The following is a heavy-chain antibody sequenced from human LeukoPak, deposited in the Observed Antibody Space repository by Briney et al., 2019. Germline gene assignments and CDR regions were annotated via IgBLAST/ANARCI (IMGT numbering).Heavy chain of an antibody. CDR3: ARDENYDSSGYFPY. CDR1: GFTFSSYA. D-gene: IGHD3-22*01. V-gene: IGHV3-23*01. J-gene: IGHJ4*02. CDR2: ISGSGGST. Sequence: GGSLRHSCAASGFTFSSYAMSWVRQAPGKGLEWVSAISGSGGSTYYADSVKGRFTISRDNSKNTLYLQMNSLRAEDTAVYYCARDENYDSSGYFPYWGQGTLVTVSS.